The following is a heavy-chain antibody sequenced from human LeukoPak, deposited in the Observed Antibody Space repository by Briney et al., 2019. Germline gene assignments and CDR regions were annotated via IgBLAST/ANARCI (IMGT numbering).Heavy chain of an antibody. CDR3: ARGYSSSWYEPFDY. J-gene: IGHJ4*02. D-gene: IGHD6-13*01. CDR2: ISAYNGNT. Sequence: ASVKVSCKASGYTCTSYGISWVRQAPGQGLEWMGWISAYNGNTNYAQKLQGRVTMTTDTSTSTAYMELRSLRSDDTAVYYCARGYSSSWYEPFDYWGQGTLVTVSS. CDR1: GYTCTSYG. V-gene: IGHV1-18*01.